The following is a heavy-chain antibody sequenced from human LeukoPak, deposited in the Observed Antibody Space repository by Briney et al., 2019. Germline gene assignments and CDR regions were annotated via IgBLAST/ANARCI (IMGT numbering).Heavy chain of an antibody. J-gene: IGHJ4*02. Sequence: SETLSLTCSVSGGSISTYYWNWIRQPAGKGLEWIGRTRRSGTTNYNPSLKSRVTMSADTSKNQLSLKLSSATAADTAVYYCARDFGSSIEYYFEDWGQGILVTVSS. CDR2: TRRSGTT. CDR1: GGSISTYY. D-gene: IGHD6-19*01. CDR3: ARDFGSSIEYYFED. V-gene: IGHV4-4*07.